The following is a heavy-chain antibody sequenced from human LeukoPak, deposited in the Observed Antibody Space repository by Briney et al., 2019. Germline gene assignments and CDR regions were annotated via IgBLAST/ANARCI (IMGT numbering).Heavy chain of an antibody. CDR3: ARDLVVRGRWSWFDP. Sequence: TGGSLRLSCAASGFTFSSYEMNWVRQAPGKGLEWVSYISSSSSTVYYADSVTGRFTISRDNAKNSLYLQMNSLRAEDTAVYYCARDLVVRGRWSWFDPWGHGTLATVSS. J-gene: IGHJ5*02. V-gene: IGHV3-48*03. CDR1: GFTFSSYE. D-gene: IGHD3-10*01. CDR2: ISSSSSTV.